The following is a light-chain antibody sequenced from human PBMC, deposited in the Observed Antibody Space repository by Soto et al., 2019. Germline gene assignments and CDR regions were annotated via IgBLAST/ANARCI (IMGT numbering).Light chain of an antibody. CDR2: DAS. CDR3: QQRSSWPRT. CDR1: QSVSSY. J-gene: IGKJ1*01. V-gene: IGKV3-11*01. Sequence: EIVLTQSPATLSLSPGERATLSCRASQSVSSYLAWYQQKPGQVPRLVVSDASNRATGIPGRFSGSGSGTDFTLTISSLEPEDFGVYYCQQRSSWPRTFGQGTKVEIK.